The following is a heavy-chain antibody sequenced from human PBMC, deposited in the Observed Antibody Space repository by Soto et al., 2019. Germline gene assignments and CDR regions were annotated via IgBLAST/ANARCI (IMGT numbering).Heavy chain of an antibody. J-gene: IGHJ3*02. Sequence: QVQLVQSGAEVRKPGSSVKVSCEASGGSFNNYVISWLRQAPGQGLEWMGGNIPNYEAANYAQKFRGRLTITADKATNTAYKELNSLRPEDTATYYCARYWNAGTLYGAFDIWGQGTTVIVS. CDR1: GGSFNNYV. D-gene: IGHD4-17*01. V-gene: IGHV1-69*06. CDR3: ARYWNAGTLYGAFDI. CDR2: NIPNYEAA.